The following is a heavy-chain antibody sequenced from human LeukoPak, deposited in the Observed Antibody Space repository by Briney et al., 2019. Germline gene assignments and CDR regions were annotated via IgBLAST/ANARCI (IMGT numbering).Heavy chain of an antibody. CDR1: GGSICSSSYY. Sequence: SETLSLTXTVSGGSICSSSYYWGWIRQPPGKGLEWIGSIYYSGSTYYNPPLKSRVTISVDTSKNQFSLKLSSVTAADTAVYYCAGIVLMVYANWFDPWGQGTLVTVSS. J-gene: IGHJ5*02. CDR2: IYYSGST. V-gene: IGHV4-39*01. D-gene: IGHD2-8*01. CDR3: AGIVLMVYANWFDP.